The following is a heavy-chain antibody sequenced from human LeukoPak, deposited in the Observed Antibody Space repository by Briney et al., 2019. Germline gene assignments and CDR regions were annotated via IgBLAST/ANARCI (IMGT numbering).Heavy chain of an antibody. CDR1: GGSLCRYL. CDR2: IYYSRIT. J-gene: IGHJ4*02. Sequence: SDTLPHPCTVSGGSLCRYLWSCLRPPPERGLESIGYIYYSRITNYNPSLKSRVTISVDTSKKQSSLKLNSVTDAGTAVYYCARMLGDGYNIDSWGQGSLVTVSS. D-gene: IGHD5-24*01. CDR3: ARMLGDGYNIDS. V-gene: IGHV4-59*07.